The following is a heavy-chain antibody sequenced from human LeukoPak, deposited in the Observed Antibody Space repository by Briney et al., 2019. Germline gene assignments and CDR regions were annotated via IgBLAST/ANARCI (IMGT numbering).Heavy chain of an antibody. CDR1: GYTFSAYY. CDR2: INPNSGVT. CDR3: ARDGPPELRYSSGWYTT. Sequence: ASVKVSCKASGYTFSAYYLHWVRQAPGQGLEWMGWINPNSGVTSYEGKFQGRVTMTRDTSITTAYMELTGLRYEDAAVYYCARDGPPELRYSSGWYTTWGQGTLVTVSS. D-gene: IGHD6-19*01. V-gene: IGHV1-2*02. J-gene: IGHJ4*02.